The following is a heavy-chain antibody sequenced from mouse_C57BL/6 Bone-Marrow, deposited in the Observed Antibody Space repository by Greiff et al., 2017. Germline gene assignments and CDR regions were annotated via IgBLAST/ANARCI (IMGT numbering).Heavy chain of an antibody. V-gene: IGHV1-52*01. CDR2: IDPSDSET. Sequence: QVQLQQPGAELVRPGSSVKLSCKASGYTFTSYWMHWVKQRPIQGLEWIGNIDPSDSETHYNQKFKDKATLTVDKSSSTAYMQLSSLTSEDSAVYYCAGGSNYEGFAYWGQGTLVTVSA. CDR3: AGGSNYEGFAY. J-gene: IGHJ3*01. CDR1: GYTFTSYW. D-gene: IGHD2-5*01.